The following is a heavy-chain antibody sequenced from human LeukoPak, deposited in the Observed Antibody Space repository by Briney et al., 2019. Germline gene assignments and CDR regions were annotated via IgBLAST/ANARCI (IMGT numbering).Heavy chain of an antibody. CDR3: AKARIAVAGTVFLDY. J-gene: IGHJ4*02. Sequence: GGSLRLSCAASGFTFDDYVMHWVRQAPGKGLEWVSGISWNSGSIGYADSVKGRFTISRDNAKNSLYLQMNSLRAEDTALYYCAKARIAVAGTVFLDYWGQGTLVTVSS. V-gene: IGHV3-9*01. D-gene: IGHD6-13*01. CDR1: GFTFDDYV. CDR2: ISWNSGSI.